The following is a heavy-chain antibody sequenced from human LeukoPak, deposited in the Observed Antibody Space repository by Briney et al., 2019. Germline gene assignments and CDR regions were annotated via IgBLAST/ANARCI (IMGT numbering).Heavy chain of an antibody. Sequence: GGSLRLSCAASGFAFSDYYMNWIRQAPGKGLEWVSYIGSSGSDTNHANSVKGRFTISRDNAKNSLYLQMNSLRVEHTAVYFCARGYCNAGYCLPLYWGQGTLVTVSS. CDR2: IGSSGSDT. CDR3: ARGYCNAGYCLPLY. CDR1: GFAFSDYY. V-gene: IGHV3-11*05. D-gene: IGHD2-15*01. J-gene: IGHJ4*02.